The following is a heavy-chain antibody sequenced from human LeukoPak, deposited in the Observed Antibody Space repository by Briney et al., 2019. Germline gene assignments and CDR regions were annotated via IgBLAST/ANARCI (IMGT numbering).Heavy chain of an antibody. V-gene: IGHV4-38-2*01. CDR3: ARVGGIQLWPTDYYFDY. CDR1: GYSISSGYY. Sequence: SETLSLTCAVSGYSISSGYYWGWIRPPPGKGLEWIGSIYHSGSTYYNPSLRSRVTISVDTSKNQFSLKLSSVTAADTAVYYCARVGGIQLWPTDYYFDYWGQGTLVTVSS. D-gene: IGHD5-18*01. CDR2: IYHSGST. J-gene: IGHJ4*02.